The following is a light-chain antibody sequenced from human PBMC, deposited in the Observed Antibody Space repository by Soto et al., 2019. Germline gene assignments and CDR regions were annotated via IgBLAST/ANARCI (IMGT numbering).Light chain of an antibody. Sequence: EIALAQSPGTLSLSPGERATISCRASQSVFNNYLAWYQQKPGQAPRLLIFGASSRATGIPDRFIGSGSGTEFILTISRLEPDDFAIYHCHQHGGSPETFGQGTKVDIK. CDR3: HQHGGSPET. V-gene: IGKV3-20*01. J-gene: IGKJ1*01. CDR1: QSVFNNY. CDR2: GAS.